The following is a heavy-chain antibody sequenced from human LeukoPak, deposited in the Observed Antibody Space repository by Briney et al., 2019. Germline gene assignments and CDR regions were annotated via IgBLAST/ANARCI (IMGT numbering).Heavy chain of an antibody. CDR1: GFTFSSYS. CDR2: ISSSSSTI. Sequence: PGGSLRLSCAASGFTFSSYSMNWVRQAPGKGLEWVSYISSSSSTIYYADSVKGRFTISRDNDKNSLYLQMNSLRAEDTAVYYCARGLGSGRHAFDIWGQGTMVTVSS. D-gene: IGHD3-10*01. CDR3: ARGLGSGRHAFDI. J-gene: IGHJ3*02. V-gene: IGHV3-48*01.